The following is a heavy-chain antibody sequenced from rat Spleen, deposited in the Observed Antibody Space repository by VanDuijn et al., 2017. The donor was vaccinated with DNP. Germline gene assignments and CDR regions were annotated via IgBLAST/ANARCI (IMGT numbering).Heavy chain of an antibody. CDR1: GFTFSDYD. D-gene: IGHD4-1*01. CDR2: ISTVGDNS. Sequence: EVQLVGSGGGLVQPGGSLKLSCAASGFTFSDYDMAWVRQAPTKGLEWVASISTVGDNSVYRDSVKGRFTISRDNAKNTQYLQMDSLRSEDTATYYCGKNTGYYFDHWGQGVMVTVSS. J-gene: IGHJ2*01. V-gene: IGHV5S13*01. CDR3: GKNTGYYFDH.